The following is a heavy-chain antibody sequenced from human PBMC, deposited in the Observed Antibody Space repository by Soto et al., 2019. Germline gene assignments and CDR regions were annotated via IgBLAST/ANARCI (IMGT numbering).Heavy chain of an antibody. CDR2: MHHSGRT. V-gene: IGHV4-31*11. CDR1: GAYMRNDYYY. CDR3: ARWVEVSLDYFDS. J-gene: IGHJ4*02. D-gene: IGHD6-6*01. Sequence: SETLSLTCAVSGAYMRNDYYYWSWDRQKPGKDLEWIGHMHHSGRTHYNPSLKSRVAVSVDTSKNQFSLYLNSVTAADTAVYYCARWVEVSLDYFDSWGQGIPVTVSS.